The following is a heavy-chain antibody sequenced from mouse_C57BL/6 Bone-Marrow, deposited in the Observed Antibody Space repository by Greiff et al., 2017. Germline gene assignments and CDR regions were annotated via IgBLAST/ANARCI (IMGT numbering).Heavy chain of an antibody. Sequence: QVQLQQPGAELVRPGSSVKLSCKASGYTFTSYWMDWVKQRPGQGLEWIGNIYPSDSETHYNQKFKDKATLTVDKSSSTAYIQLSSLISEDSAVYYWARVYYGSSYYWYFDVWGTGTTVTVSS. CDR3: ARVYYGSSYYWYFDV. J-gene: IGHJ1*03. CDR1: GYTFTSYW. D-gene: IGHD1-1*01. V-gene: IGHV1-61*01. CDR2: IYPSDSET.